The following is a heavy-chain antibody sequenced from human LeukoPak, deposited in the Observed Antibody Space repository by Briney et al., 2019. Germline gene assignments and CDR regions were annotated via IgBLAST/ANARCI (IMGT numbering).Heavy chain of an antibody. J-gene: IGHJ4*02. V-gene: IGHV3-7*01. D-gene: IGHD3-10*01. CDR1: GFTFSTSW. CDR3: ATDRGTY. CDR2: IKEHGSEI. Sequence: GGSLRLSCAASGFTFSTSWMNWVRRAPGKGLEWVALIKEHGSEIYHADSVKGRFTISRDDAASSLYLHMHSLRAEDTAVYYCATDRGTYWGQGTLVTVSS.